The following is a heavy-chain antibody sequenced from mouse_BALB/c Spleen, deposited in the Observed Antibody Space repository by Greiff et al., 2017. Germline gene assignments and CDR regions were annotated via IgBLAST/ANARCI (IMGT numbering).Heavy chain of an antibody. CDR2: IDPENGDT. V-gene: IGHV14-4*02. J-gene: IGHJ2*01. CDR1: GFNIKDYY. Sequence: EVQLQQSGAELVRSGASVKLSCTASGFNIKDYYMHWVKQRPEQGLEWIGWIDPENGDTEYAPKFQGKATMTADTSSNTAYLQLSSLTSEDTAVYCCNAYGNLDYWGQGTTLTVSS. D-gene: IGHD2-10*02. CDR3: NAYGNLDY.